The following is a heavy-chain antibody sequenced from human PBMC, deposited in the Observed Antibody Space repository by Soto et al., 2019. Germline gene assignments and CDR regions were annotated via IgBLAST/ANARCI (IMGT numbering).Heavy chain of an antibody. Sequence: GGSLRLSCAASGFTFRNYWMHWVRQLPGKGLEYVSGISTNGVGTYYANSVQGRFTISRDNSKNTVYLQMGSLRPEDMAVYYCARRARPDFYYMDVWGKGTTVTVSS. CDR3: ARRARPDFYYMDV. J-gene: IGHJ6*03. V-gene: IGHV3-64*01. CDR1: GFTFRNYW. CDR2: ISTNGVGT. D-gene: IGHD6-6*01.